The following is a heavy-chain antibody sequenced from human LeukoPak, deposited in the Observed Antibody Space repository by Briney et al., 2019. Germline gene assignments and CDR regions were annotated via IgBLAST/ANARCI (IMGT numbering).Heavy chain of an antibody. CDR1: GFTTGFTFSDYG. CDR2: IGNDGRAK. CDR3: AKEEAWGVNAFDS. Sequence: GGSLRLSCAGSGFTTGFTFSDYGIHWVRQAPGKGLEWVAVIGNDGRAKYYADSVRGRFTISRDNIENTVFLQMNSLSSDDTAVYFCAKEEAWGVNAFDSWGQGTLVTVSS. V-gene: IGHV3-30*18. D-gene: IGHD3-10*01. J-gene: IGHJ4*02.